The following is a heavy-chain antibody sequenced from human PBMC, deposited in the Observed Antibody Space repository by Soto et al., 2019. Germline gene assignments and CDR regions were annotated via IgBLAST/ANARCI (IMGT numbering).Heavy chain of an antibody. CDR2: ISWNSGNI. V-gene: IGHV3-9*01. CDR1: GFTLDDYA. D-gene: IGHD2-15*01. J-gene: IGHJ3*02. CDR3: AKRVVVRGGGFDI. Sequence: EVQLVESGGGLVQPGRSLRLSCAASGFTLDDYAMHWVRQAPGKGLEWVSGISWNSGNIGYADSVKGRFTISRDNAKNSLYLQMNSLRAEDTALYYCAKRVVVRGGGFDIWGQGTMVTVSS.